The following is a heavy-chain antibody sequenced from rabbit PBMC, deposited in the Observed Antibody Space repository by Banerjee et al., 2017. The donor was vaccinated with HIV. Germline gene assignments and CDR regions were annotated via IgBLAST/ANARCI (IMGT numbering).Heavy chain of an antibody. CDR2: IDNGDGST. J-gene: IGHJ4*01. CDR1: GFTISGSYW. Sequence: QSLEESGGDLVKPGASLTLTCTASGFTISGSYWMCWVRQAPGKGLEWIACIDNGDGSTYYASWAKGRFTISKTSSTTVTLQMTSLTAADTATYFCARDRDYSSTLGFDLWGQGTLVTVS. CDR3: ARDRDYSSTLGFDL. D-gene: IGHD4-1*01. V-gene: IGHV1S40*01.